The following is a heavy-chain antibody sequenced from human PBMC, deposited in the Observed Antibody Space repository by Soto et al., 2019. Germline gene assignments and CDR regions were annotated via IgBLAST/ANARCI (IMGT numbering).Heavy chain of an antibody. CDR1: GGSIDTNLYY. CDR2: IYYSGTT. D-gene: IGHD4-17*01. CDR3: ASPRDLFVYGDYTDYYYFDY. J-gene: IGHJ4*02. V-gene: IGHV4-39*01. Sequence: QLQLQESGPGLVRPSETLSLTCTVSGGSIDTNLYYWSWIRHPPGRGLEWIGTIYYSGTTDYNPSLQGRVSLSVETSINQSSLTMSPATAADTAVYFCASPRDLFVYGDYTDYYYFDYWGQGTLVTVSS.